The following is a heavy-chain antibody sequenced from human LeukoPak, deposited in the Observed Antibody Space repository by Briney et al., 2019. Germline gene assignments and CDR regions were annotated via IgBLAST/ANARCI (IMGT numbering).Heavy chain of an antibody. CDR2: ICHSGTT. V-gene: IGHV4-4*02. Sequence: SGTLSLTCAVSGASISSNNWWSWVRQPPGKGLEWIGEICHSGTTNYNPSLKSRVTISVDKSKNQFSLKLNSMTAADTAVHYCMGADYGGHWGEGTLVTVSS. CDR1: GASISSNNW. J-gene: IGHJ4*02. D-gene: IGHD4-17*01. CDR3: MGADYGGH.